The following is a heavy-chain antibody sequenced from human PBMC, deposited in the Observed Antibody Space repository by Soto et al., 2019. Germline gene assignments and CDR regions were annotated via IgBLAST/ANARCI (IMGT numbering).Heavy chain of an antibody. CDR3: AKDKDSSSWYPVYFQH. CDR2: ISGSGGST. D-gene: IGHD6-13*01. CDR1: GFTFSSYA. V-gene: IGHV3-23*01. Sequence: LRLSCAASGFTFSSYAMSWVRQAPGKGLEWVSAISGSGGSTYYADSVKGRFTISRDNSKDTLYLQMNSLRAEDTAVYYCAKDKDSSSWYPVYFQHWGQGTLVTVSS. J-gene: IGHJ1*01.